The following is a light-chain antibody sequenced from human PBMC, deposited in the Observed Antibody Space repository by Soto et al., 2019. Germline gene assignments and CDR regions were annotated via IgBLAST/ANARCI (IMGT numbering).Light chain of an antibody. CDR3: QQYNNWPHT. J-gene: IGKJ2*01. Sequence: EIVMTQSPATLSVSPGERATLSCRASQSVSSKLAWFQQKPGQAPSLLIYGVSTRATGVPVRFSGSGSGTEFTLTINCLQSEDFAVYYCQQYNNWPHTCGEGTKLEIK. CDR2: GVS. V-gene: IGKV3-15*01. CDR1: QSVSSK.